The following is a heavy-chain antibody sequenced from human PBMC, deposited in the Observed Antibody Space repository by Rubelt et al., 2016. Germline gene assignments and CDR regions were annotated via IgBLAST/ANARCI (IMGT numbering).Heavy chain of an antibody. Sequence: GLEWVSTISESGGGTYYADSVKGRFTISRDNSKNTLYLRMNSLRAEDTAVYYCARIGYSSNCFDYWGQGALVTVSS. CDR2: ISESGGGT. J-gene: IGHJ4*02. D-gene: IGHD2-2*01. CDR3: ARIGYSSNCFDY. V-gene: IGHV3-23*01.